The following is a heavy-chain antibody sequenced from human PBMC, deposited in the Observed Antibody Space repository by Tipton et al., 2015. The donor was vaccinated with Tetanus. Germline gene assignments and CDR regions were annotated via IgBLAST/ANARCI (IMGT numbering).Heavy chain of an antibody. CDR3: ARWGDASGSTNLYAFDI. J-gene: IGHJ3*02. CDR2: IYSYSGST. CDR1: GGSISSGTYY. D-gene: IGHD3-10*01. Sequence: GLVKPSETLSLTCTVSGGSISSGTYYWSWIRQPPGKGLEWIGSIYSYSGSTFQNPSLKGRVTLSLDTSKNQFSLKLTSVTAADTAVYYCARWGDASGSTNLYAFDIWGQGTMVSVSS. V-gene: IGHV4-39*07.